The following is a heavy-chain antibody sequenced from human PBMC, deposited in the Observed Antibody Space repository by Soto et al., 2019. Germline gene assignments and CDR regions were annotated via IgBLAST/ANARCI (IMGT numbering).Heavy chain of an antibody. J-gene: IGHJ6*02. CDR2: ISSSSGSS. D-gene: IGHD5-12*01. V-gene: IGHV3-11*06. CDR1: GFTFSDYY. CDR3: ARDRGGYDRLYYYHGMDV. Sequence: GGSLRLSCAASGFTFSDYYMSGIRQAPGKGLEYISYISSSSGSSNYADSVKGRFTISGDNAKNSLYLQMSSLKAEDTAVYYCARDRGGYDRLYYYHGMDVWGQGTTVTVSS.